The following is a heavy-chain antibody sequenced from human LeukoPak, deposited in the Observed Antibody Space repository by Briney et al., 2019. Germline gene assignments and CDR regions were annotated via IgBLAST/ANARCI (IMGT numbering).Heavy chain of an antibody. D-gene: IGHD6-13*01. V-gene: IGHV4-61*02. Sequence: SETLSLTCTVSGASIDTTSYYWSWIRQPVGQGLEWIGRIYPSGSTNYNPSLKSRLTLSVDKSKNQFSLKLTSVTAADTAIYYCASGAAAPLYYFDYWGQGSLVTVSS. CDR3: ASGAAAPLYYFDY. J-gene: IGHJ4*02. CDR2: IYPSGST. CDR1: GASIDTTSYY.